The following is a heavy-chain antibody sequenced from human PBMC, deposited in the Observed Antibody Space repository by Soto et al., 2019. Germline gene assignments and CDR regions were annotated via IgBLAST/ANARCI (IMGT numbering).Heavy chain of an antibody. J-gene: IGHJ5*02. Sequence: RSETLSRTCTGSVGSIISSSYYWGWIRHPPGKGLEWIGSIYYSGSKYYNPSLKSRVTISVDTSKNKFSLKLSSVTAADTAVYYCARAGITMVRGVANGFDPWGYGTLFTVS. CDR2: IYYSGSK. V-gene: IGHV4-39*01. D-gene: IGHD3-10*01. CDR3: ARAGITMVRGVANGFDP. CDR1: VGSIISSSYY.